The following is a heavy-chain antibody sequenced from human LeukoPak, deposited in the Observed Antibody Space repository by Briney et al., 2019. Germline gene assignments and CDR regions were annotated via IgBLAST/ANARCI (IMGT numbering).Heavy chain of an antibody. J-gene: IGHJ4*02. CDR1: GGSISSGGYS. D-gene: IGHD3-22*01. CDR2: IYDSGST. Sequence: TLSLTCAVSGGSISSGGYSWTWIRQPPGKGLEWIGYIYDSGSTYYNPSLKSRVTISVDTSKNQFSLKLSSVTAADTAVYYCARQSRINTYYYDRSGYCEDYWGQGTLVTVSS. V-gene: IGHV4-30-4*07. CDR3: ARQSRINTYYYDRSGYCEDY.